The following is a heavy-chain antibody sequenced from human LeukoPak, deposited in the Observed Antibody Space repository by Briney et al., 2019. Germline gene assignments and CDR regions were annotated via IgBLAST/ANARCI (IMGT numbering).Heavy chain of an antibody. J-gene: IGHJ4*02. V-gene: IGHV1-2*02. CDR3: ARVAVVGTFLYYFDY. CDR1: GYTLTGYY. D-gene: IGHD6-19*01. CDR2: INPNSGGT. Sequence: ASVKVSCKASGYTLTGYYMHWVRQAPGQGLEWMGWINPNSGGTNYAQKFQGRVTMTRDTSISTAYMELSRLRSDDTAVYYCARVAVVGTFLYYFDYWGQGTLVTVSS.